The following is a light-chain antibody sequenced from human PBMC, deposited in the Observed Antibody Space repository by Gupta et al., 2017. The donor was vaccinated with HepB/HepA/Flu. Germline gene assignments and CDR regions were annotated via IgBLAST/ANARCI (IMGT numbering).Light chain of an antibody. V-gene: IGLV3-19*01. J-gene: IGLJ2*01. CDR1: SLRSFY. CDR2: GKS. Sequence: SSELTQDPSVSVALGQTVRTTCQGDSLRSFYANWYQQKPGQAPVLVIYGKSNRPPGIPDRFSGTSSGKTASLTITGAQAEDEADYYCNSRDSSGDHVVFGGGTELTVL. CDR3: NSRDSSGDHVV.